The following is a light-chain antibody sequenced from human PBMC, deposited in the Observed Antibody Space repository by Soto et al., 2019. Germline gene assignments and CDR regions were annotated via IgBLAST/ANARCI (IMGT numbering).Light chain of an antibody. Sequence: DIQMTQSPSTGSASVGDIVTMTCRASQTISGWLAWYQQKPGKAPKLLVYKASTLKSGVPSRFSGSGSGTEFTLTISSLQPDDFATYYCQHYNSYSEAFGQGTKVDIK. CDR2: KAS. V-gene: IGKV1-5*03. J-gene: IGKJ1*01. CDR1: QTISGW. CDR3: QHYNSYSEA.